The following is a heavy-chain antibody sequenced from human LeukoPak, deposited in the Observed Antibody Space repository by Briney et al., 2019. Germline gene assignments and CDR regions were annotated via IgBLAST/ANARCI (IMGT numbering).Heavy chain of an antibody. CDR2: IYTSGST. CDR1: GGSISSGSYY. D-gene: IGHD6-19*01. J-gene: IGHJ3*02. CDR3: ASGGSGWYGAAFDI. Sequence: SQTLSLTRTVSGGSISSGSYYWSWIRQPAGKGLEWIGRIYTSGSTNYNPSLKSRVTISVDTSKNQFSLKLSSVTAADTAVYYCASGGSGWYGAAFDIWGQGTMVTVSS. V-gene: IGHV4-61*02.